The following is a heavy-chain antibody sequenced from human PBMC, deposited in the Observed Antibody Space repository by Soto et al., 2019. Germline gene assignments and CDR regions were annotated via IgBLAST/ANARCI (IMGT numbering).Heavy chain of an antibody. V-gene: IGHV4-31*03. CDR1: GGSISGGGHY. CDR3: ASSDPYYFFDY. D-gene: IGHD2-21*01. Sequence: SETLSLTCTVSGGSISGGGHYWGWIRQPPGKGLEWIGFMYYTGDTYYNSSLKSRLSISVDTSMNQFSLELTSVTAADTAVYYCASSDPYYFFDYWGLGTLVTAPQ. J-gene: IGHJ4*02. CDR2: MYYTGDT.